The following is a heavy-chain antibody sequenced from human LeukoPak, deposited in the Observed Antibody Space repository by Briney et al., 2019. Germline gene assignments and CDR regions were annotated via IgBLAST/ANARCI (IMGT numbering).Heavy chain of an antibody. D-gene: IGHD6-13*01. J-gene: IGHJ5*02. CDR2: INPNSGGT. CDR3: ARSGRYSRYNWFDP. Sequence: ASVKVPCKASGYTFTGYYMHWVRQAPGQGLEWMGWINPNSGGTNYAQKFQGRVTMTTDTSTSTAYMELRSLRSDDTAVYYCARSGRYSRYNWFDPWGQGTLVTVSS. V-gene: IGHV1-2*02. CDR1: GYTFTGYY.